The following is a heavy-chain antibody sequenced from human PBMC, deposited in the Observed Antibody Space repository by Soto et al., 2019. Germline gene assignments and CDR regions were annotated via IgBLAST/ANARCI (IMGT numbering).Heavy chain of an antibody. CDR1: GFTFSNYA. CDR3: APTGFDY. V-gene: IGHV3-23*01. CDR2: ISGSGDIT. Sequence: EVRLLESGGGLVQPGGSLRLSCAASGFTFSNYALSWVRQAPGKGLEWVSIISGSGDITNYADSVKGRFTISRDNSKNTLYLQMNSLRAEDTAVYYCAPTGFDYWGQGTLVTVSS. J-gene: IGHJ4*02. D-gene: IGHD1-1*01.